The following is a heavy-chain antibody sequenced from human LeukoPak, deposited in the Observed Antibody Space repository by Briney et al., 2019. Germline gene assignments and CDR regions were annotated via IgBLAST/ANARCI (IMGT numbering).Heavy chain of an antibody. V-gene: IGHV3-30-3*01. CDR3: ARDGPITFLPTNAFDI. CDR2: ISYDGSNK. CDR1: GFTFSSYA. J-gene: IGHJ3*02. D-gene: IGHD3-16*01. Sequence: PGGSLRLSCAASGFTFSSYAMHWVRQAPGKGLEWVAVISYDGSNKYYADSVKGRFTISRDNSKNTLYLQMNSLRAEDTAVYYCARDGPITFLPTNAFDIWGQGTMVTVSS.